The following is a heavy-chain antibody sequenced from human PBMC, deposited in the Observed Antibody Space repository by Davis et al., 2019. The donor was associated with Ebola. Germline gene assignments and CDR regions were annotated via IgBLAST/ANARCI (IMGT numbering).Heavy chain of an antibody. CDR2: ISSSGSTI. V-gene: IGHV3-11*01. J-gene: IGHJ4*02. CDR1: GFTFSDYY. Sequence: GESLKISCAASGFTFSDYYMSWIRQAPGKGLEWVSYISSSGSTIYYADSVKGRFTISRDNAKNSLYLQMNSLRAEDTAVYYCARATGYGGYVGEGEDVYWGQGTLVTVSS. D-gene: IGHD5-12*01. CDR3: ARATGYGGYVGEGEDVY.